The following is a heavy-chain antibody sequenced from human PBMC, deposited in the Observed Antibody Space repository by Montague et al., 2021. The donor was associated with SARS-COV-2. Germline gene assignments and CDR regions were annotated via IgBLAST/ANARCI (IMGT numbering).Heavy chain of an antibody. CDR3: ARGGGGRDGYNP. CDR1: GGSISSYY. J-gene: IGHJ5*02. D-gene: IGHD5-24*01. V-gene: IGHV4-59*01. Sequence: SETLSLTCTVAGGSISSYYWSWIRQPPGKGLEWIGYIYYSGSTNYNPSLKSRVTISVDTSKNQFSLKLSSVTAADTAVYYCARGGGGRDGYNPWGQGTLVTVSS. CDR2: IYYSGST.